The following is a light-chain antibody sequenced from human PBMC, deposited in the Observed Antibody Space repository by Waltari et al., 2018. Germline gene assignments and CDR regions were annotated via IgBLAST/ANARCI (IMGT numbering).Light chain of an antibody. CDR2: DES. Sequence: SYVLTQSPSVSVAPGKTARITCGGNNIGSKSVHWYQQKPGQATVLVVYDESARPSGIPERFSGSNSGNTATLTISRVEAGDEADYYCQVWDNSSDHVVFGGGTNLTVL. CDR1: NIGSKS. V-gene: IGLV3-21*03. J-gene: IGLJ2*01. CDR3: QVWDNSSDHVV.